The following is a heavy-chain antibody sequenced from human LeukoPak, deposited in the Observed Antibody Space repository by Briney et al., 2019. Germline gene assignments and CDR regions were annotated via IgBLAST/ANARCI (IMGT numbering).Heavy chain of an antibody. CDR3: AREGDCYDSGGYYRTDF. CDR2: VYHSGST. D-gene: IGHD3-22*01. Sequence: PSETLSLTCTVSGGSINAYYWSWIRQPPGKGLEWIGYVYHSGSTNYNPSLKSRVTMSVDTSNSQFSLRLSSVTAADTAMYYCAREGDCYDSGGYYRTDFWGQGTLVTVSS. CDR1: GGSINAYY. V-gene: IGHV4-59*01. J-gene: IGHJ4*02.